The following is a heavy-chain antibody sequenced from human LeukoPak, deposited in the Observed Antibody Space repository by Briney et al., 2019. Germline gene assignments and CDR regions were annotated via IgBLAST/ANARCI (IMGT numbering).Heavy chain of an antibody. CDR1: GGSFSGYY. V-gene: IGHV4-34*01. D-gene: IGHD3-10*01. CDR3: ARGVRGYGGTLFDY. CDR2: INHSGST. J-gene: IGHJ4*02. Sequence: SETLSLTCAVYGGSFSGYYWSWIRQPPGKGLEWIGEINHSGSTTYNPSLKSGVTISANTSKNQLSLKLSSVTAADRAVYYCARGVRGYGGTLFDYCGQGTPVTAYS.